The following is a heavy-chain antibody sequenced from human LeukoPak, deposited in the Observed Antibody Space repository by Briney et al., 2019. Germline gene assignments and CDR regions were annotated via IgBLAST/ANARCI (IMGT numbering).Heavy chain of an antibody. V-gene: IGHV4-31*03. CDR1: GSAIRTGYY. J-gene: IGHJ3*02. D-gene: IGHD6-6*01. Sequence: QTLSLTCSVSGSAIRTGYYWGCIRQPAEEGLGWIGYIYDSRSPFYAPSLRGRSTISVDTSKSPLSLSLASLTAAAPAIYYFVRGSLIAASAHDGFDMWGAGTLVTVSS. CDR3: VRGSLIAASAHDGFDM. CDR2: IYDSRSP.